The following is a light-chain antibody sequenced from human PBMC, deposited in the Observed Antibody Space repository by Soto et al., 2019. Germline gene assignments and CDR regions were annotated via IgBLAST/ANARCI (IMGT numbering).Light chain of an antibody. Sequence: EIVLTQSPGTLSLSPEDRATLSCRASQSVRSSSLAWYQQKPGQAPRLLIYGASSRATGIPDRFSGSGSGTDFTLTISGLEPEDFAVYYCQQYGSSPPRTFGQGTKVDIK. CDR3: QQYGSSPPRT. CDR2: GAS. J-gene: IGKJ1*01. V-gene: IGKV3-20*01. CDR1: QSVRSSS.